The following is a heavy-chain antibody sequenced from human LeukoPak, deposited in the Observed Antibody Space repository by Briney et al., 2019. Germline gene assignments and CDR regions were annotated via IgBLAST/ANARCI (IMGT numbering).Heavy chain of an antibody. CDR3: ARDRLRFLEWLPSDAFDI. V-gene: IGHV3-11*01. CDR1: GSTFSDYY. CDR2: ISSSGSTI. Sequence: GGSLRLSCAASGSTFSDYYMSWIRQAPGKGLEWVSYISSSGSTIYYADSVKGRFTISRDNAKNSLYLQMNSLRAEDTAVYYCARDRLRFLEWLPSDAFDIWGQGTMVTVSS. J-gene: IGHJ3*02. D-gene: IGHD3-3*01.